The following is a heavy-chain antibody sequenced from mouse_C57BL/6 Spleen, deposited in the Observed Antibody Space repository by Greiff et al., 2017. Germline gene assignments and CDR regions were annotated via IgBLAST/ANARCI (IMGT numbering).Heavy chain of an antibody. CDR2: LSSGSSTI. Sequence: EVKLMESGGGLVKPGGSLKLSCAASGFTFSDYGMHWVRQAPEKGLEWVAYLSSGSSTIYYADTVKGRFTISRDNAKNTLFLQMTSLRSEDTAMYYCARDLGRGFAYWGQGTLVTVSA. CDR3: ARDLGRGFAY. CDR1: GFTFSDYG. V-gene: IGHV5-17*01. J-gene: IGHJ3*01. D-gene: IGHD4-1*01.